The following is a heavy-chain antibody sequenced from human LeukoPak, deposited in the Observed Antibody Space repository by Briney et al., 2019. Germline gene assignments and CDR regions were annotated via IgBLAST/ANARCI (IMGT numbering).Heavy chain of an antibody. CDR3: ARERRRITMDY. CDR2: IWYDGSNK. D-gene: IGHD3-10*01. V-gene: IGHV3-33*01. CDR1: GFTLSSYG. J-gene: IGHJ4*02. Sequence: GGSLRLSCAASGFTLSSYGMHWVRQAPGKGLEWVAVIWYDGSNKYYADSVKGRFTISRDNSKDTLYLQMNSLRAEDTAVYYCARERRRITMDYWGQGTLVTVSS.